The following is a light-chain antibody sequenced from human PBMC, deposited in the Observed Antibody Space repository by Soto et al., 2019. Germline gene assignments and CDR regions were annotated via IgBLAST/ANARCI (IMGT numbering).Light chain of an antibody. CDR3: QQLNSYPPWT. V-gene: IGKV1-9*01. CDR2: AAS. CDR1: PGIRSY. J-gene: IGKJ1*01. Sequence: DIQLTQSPSFLSASVGDRVTITCRASPGIRSYLAWYQQKPGKAPKLLIYAASTLQSGVPSRFSGSGSGTEFTLTISRLQPEDFATYYCQQLNSYPPWTFGQGTKVEIK.